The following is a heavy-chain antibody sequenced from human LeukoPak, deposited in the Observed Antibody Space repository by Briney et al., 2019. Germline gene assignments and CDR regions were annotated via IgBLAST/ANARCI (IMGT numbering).Heavy chain of an antibody. D-gene: IGHD4-23*01. Sequence: GGSLRLSCAASGFTFRSHSMNWVRQAPGKGLEWVSYISTSGGTIYYADSVKGRFTISRDNAKNSLYLQMNSLRADDTAVYYCARDSYYGGTQDYWGQGTLVTVSS. CDR2: ISTSGGTI. J-gene: IGHJ4*02. CDR3: ARDSYYGGTQDY. V-gene: IGHV3-48*04. CDR1: GFTFRSHS.